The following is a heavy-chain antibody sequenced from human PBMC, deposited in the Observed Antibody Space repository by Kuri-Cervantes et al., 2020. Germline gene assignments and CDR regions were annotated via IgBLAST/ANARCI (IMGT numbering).Heavy chain of an antibody. CDR3: ARAQRGSWYVNWWFDP. V-gene: IGHV1-18*01. J-gene: IGHJ5*02. D-gene: IGHD6-13*01. Sequence: ASVKVSCKASGYTFTSYGISWVRQAPGQGLEWMGWISAYNGNTNYAQKLQGRVTMTTDTSTSTAYMELRSLRSDDTAVYYCARAQRGSWYVNWWFDPWGQGTLVTVSS. CDR2: ISAYNGNT. CDR1: GYTFTSYG.